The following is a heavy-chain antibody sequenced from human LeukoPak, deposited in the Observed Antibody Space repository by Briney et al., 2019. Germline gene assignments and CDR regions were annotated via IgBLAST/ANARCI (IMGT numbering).Heavy chain of an antibody. Sequence: GASVKVSCKASGYTFTSYDINWVRQAPGQGLEWMGGIIPIFGTANYAQKFQGRVTITADESTSTAYMELSSLRSEDTAVYYCARAFEYQQTLYNWFDPWGQGTLVTVSS. D-gene: IGHD2-2*01. CDR3: ARAFEYQQTLYNWFDP. CDR2: IIPIFGTA. J-gene: IGHJ5*02. CDR1: GYTFTSYD. V-gene: IGHV1-69*13.